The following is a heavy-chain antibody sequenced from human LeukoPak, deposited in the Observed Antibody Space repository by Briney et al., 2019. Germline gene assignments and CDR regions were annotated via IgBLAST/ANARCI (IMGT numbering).Heavy chain of an antibody. CDR1: GFNFSSYS. D-gene: IGHD6-13*01. CDR3: ARGHSRSWYLD. Sequence: GGSLRLSCAGSGFNFSSYSMSWVRQAPWKGLEFVSSISSSSFIYYADSVKGRFTTSRDNAKKSLSLQMNSLRADDTAVYYCARGHSRSWYLDWGQGTLVTVSS. CDR2: ISSSSFI. J-gene: IGHJ4*02. V-gene: IGHV3-21*01.